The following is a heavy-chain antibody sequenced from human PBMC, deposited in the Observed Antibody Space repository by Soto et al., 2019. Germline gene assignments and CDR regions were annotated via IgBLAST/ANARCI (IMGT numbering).Heavy chain of an antibody. V-gene: IGHV3-23*01. Sequence: LCCASCGVRFYIYAVSWLRKTPGKGLEWVSAISGSGGSTYYADSVKGRFTISRDNSKNTLYLDMNSLSAEDSAVYFCAKGVVREPAYFDYWGQGTLVTVSS. J-gene: IGHJ4*02. D-gene: IGHD3-10*01. CDR3: AKGVVREPAYFDY. CDR2: ISGSGGST. CDR1: GVRFYIYA.